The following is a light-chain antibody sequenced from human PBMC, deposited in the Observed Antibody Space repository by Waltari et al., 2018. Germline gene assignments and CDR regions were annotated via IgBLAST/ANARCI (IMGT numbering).Light chain of an antibody. J-gene: IGLJ1*01. V-gene: IGLV2-11*01. CDR1: SSNIWYYIA. Sequence: QAAPTQPPSVSGSPGQSLTIYCTGPSSNIWYYIAVSWYQQHPGKAPKLMCYEVSKRPSGVSDRFSGSKSGNTASLTISGLQAEDEADYYCSSYAGSNTYIFGAGTRLTVL. CDR2: EVS. CDR3: SSYAGSNTYI.